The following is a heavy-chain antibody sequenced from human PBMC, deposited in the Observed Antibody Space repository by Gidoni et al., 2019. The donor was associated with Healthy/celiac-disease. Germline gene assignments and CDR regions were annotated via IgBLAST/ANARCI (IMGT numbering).Heavy chain of an antibody. V-gene: IGHV3-9*01. CDR2: ISWNSGSI. J-gene: IGHJ4*02. CDR1: GFTFDDYA. D-gene: IGHD4-17*01. Sequence: EVQLGESGGGLVHPGRSLSLSCSASGFTFDDYAMHWVRQAPVKGLEWVSGISWNSGSIGYADSVKGRFTISRDNAKNSLYLQMNSLRAEDTALYYCAKDTRDYGGNTYFDYWGQGTLVTVSS. CDR3: AKDTRDYGGNTYFDY.